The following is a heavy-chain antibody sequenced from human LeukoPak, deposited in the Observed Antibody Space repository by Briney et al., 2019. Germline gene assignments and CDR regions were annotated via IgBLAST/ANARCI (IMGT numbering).Heavy chain of an antibody. CDR3: ARGDGVAADP. Sequence: SETLSLTCTVSGGSISSYYWSWIRQPPGKGLEWIGYIYYSGSTNYNPSLKSRVTISVDTSKNQFSLKLSSVTAADTAVYYYARGDGVAADPWGQGTLVTVSS. CDR1: GGSISSYY. D-gene: IGHD6-19*01. J-gene: IGHJ5*02. CDR2: IYYSGST. V-gene: IGHV4-59*12.